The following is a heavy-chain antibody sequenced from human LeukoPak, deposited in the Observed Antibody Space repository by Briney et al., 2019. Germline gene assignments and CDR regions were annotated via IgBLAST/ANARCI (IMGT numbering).Heavy chain of an antibody. Sequence: ASVKVSCKASGYTFTSYDINWERQATGQGLEWMGWMNPNSGNTGYAQKFQGRVTLTRSTSMSTAYMELSSLRSEDTAVYYCTRGHYYDSSGHYYLAPFDYWGQGTLVTVSS. CDR1: GYTFTSYD. CDR3: TRGHYYDSSGHYYLAPFDY. CDR2: MNPNSGNT. V-gene: IGHV1-8*01. J-gene: IGHJ4*02. D-gene: IGHD3-22*01.